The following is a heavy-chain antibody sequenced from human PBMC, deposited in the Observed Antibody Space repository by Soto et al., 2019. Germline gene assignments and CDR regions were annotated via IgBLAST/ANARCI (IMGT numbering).Heavy chain of an antibody. V-gene: IGHV3-30*18. CDR1: GFTFSSYG. CDR3: ANTFPGIAVAEVYYYYGMDV. CDR2: ISYDGSNK. D-gene: IGHD6-19*01. J-gene: IGHJ6*02. Sequence: GGSLRLSCAASGFTFSSYGMHWVRQAPGKGLEWVAVISYDGSNKYYADSVKGRFTISRDNSKNTLYLQMNSLRAEDTAVYYCANTFPGIAVAEVYYYYGMDVWGQGTTVTVSS.